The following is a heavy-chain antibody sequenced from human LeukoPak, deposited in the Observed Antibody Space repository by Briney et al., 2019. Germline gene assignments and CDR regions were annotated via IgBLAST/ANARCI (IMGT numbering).Heavy chain of an antibody. CDR2: IDSGGSST. CDR1: GFPFSAHW. CDR3: ARPHCYDTSGYCPGFDL. V-gene: IGHV3-74*01. Sequence: GGSLGLSCVASGFPFSAHWMHWVRQAPGKGLVWVSRIDSGGSSTFYADSVKGRFTIYRDSAKNTLYLQMNSLRPEDTAVYFCARPHCYDTSGYCPGFDLWGQGTLVTVSS. D-gene: IGHD3-22*01. J-gene: IGHJ4*02.